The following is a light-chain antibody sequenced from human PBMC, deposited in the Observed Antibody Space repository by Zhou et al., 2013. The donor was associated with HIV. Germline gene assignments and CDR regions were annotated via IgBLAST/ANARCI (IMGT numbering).Light chain of an antibody. J-gene: IGKJ3*01. Sequence: DIQMTQSPSILSASVGDRVTITCRASQSISSYLNWYQQKPGKAPKLLIYAASSLQSGVPSRFSGSGSGTDFTLTISSLQPEDFATYYCQQSYSTPCTFGPGTKVDIK. V-gene: IGKV1-39*01. CDR2: AAS. CDR3: QQSYSTPCT. CDR1: QSISSY.